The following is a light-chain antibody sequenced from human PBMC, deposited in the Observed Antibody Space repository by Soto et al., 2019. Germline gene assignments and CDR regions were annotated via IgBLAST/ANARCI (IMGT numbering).Light chain of an antibody. CDR3: QQYGPSPLYT. Sequence: VLTQSPGNLSLSPGERATLSCRAGQSVSSGYLAWYQQKPGQAPRLLIYATYTRATGIPDRFSGSGSGTDFTLTISRLQPEDFAVYYCQQYGPSPLYTFGQGTKLEIK. CDR1: QSVSSGY. CDR2: ATY. J-gene: IGKJ2*01. V-gene: IGKV3-20*01.